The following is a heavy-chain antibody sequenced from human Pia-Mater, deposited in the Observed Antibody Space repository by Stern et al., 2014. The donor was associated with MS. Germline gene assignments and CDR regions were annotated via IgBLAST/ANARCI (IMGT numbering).Heavy chain of an antibody. Sequence: QITLKESGPTLVKPTQTLTLTCTFSGFSLSTSGAGVTWIRQPPGKALEWLAVIYLDDEKRYSPSLKTRLTITRDTSKSQVVLTMTSMDPVDTATYYCAHIFSDASSSWFDPWGQGTLVTVSS. CDR2: IYLDDEK. D-gene: IGHD6-6*01. CDR3: AHIFSDASSSWFDP. J-gene: IGHJ5*02. V-gene: IGHV2-5*02. CDR1: GFSLSTSGAG.